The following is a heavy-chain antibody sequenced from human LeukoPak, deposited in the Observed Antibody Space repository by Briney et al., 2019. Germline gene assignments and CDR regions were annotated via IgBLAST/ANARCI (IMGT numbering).Heavy chain of an antibody. Sequence: GGSLRLSCAASGFTFSDYYMSWIRQAPGKGLEWVSAISGSGGSTYYADSVKGRFTISRDNSKNTLYLQMNSLRAEDTAVYYCAKGVTIFGVVILYDAFDIWGQGTMVTVSS. J-gene: IGHJ3*02. CDR1: GFTFSDYY. CDR2: ISGSGGST. CDR3: AKGVTIFGVVILYDAFDI. V-gene: IGHV3-23*01. D-gene: IGHD3-3*01.